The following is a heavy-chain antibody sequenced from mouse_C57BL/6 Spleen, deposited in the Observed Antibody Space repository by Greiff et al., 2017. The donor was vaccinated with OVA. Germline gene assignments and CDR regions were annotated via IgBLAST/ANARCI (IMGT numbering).Heavy chain of an antibody. CDR1: GYTFTSYW. D-gene: IGHD2-3*01. Sequence: QVQLQQPGAELVKPGASVKMSCKASGYTFTSYWITWVKQRPGQGLEWIGDIYPGSGSTNYNEKFKSKATMTVDTSSSTAYMQLSSLTSEDSAVYYCARSRDLYDGYYFHYWRQGTTLTVSS. CDR3: ARSRDLYDGYYFHY. V-gene: IGHV1-55*01. CDR2: IYPGSGST. J-gene: IGHJ2*01.